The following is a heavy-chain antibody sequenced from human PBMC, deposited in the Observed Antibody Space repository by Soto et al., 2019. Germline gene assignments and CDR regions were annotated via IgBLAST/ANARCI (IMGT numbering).Heavy chain of an antibody. J-gene: IGHJ4*02. CDR1: VYSFASHW. V-gene: IGHV5-51*01. CDR3: ARYSGSYWHYLDF. CDR2: IYPGDSDT. Sequence: GESLKSAGKGSVYSFASHWDAWVRQMSEKGLEWIGTIYPGDSDTKYSSAFRGHVTISADTSVATAYLQWRSLEATGSSIFYCARYSGSYWHYLDFWGQGTLVTVSS. D-gene: IGHD1-26*01.